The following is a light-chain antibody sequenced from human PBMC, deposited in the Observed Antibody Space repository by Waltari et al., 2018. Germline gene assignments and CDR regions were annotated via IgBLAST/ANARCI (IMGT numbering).Light chain of an antibody. CDR3: QSYDSSPSGYV. Sequence: QSVLTLPPSVPGAPGQRLTTSCTGSSSHIGYGYDVHWYHQIPGTAPKLLSYGNTNRPSGVPDRFSGSKSGTSASLAITGLQAEDEADYYCQSYDSSPSGYVFGTGTKVTVL. CDR2: GNT. V-gene: IGLV1-40*01. CDR1: SSHIGYGYD. J-gene: IGLJ1*01.